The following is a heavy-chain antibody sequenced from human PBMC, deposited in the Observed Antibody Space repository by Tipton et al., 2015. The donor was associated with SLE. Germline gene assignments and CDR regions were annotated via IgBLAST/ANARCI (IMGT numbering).Heavy chain of an antibody. V-gene: IGHV4-59*01. Sequence: TLSLTCTVSGGSISSYYWSWIRQPPGKGLEWIGYIYYSGSTNYNPSLKSRVTISVDTSKNQFSLKLSSVTAADTAGYYCAICCSGGSFDYWGQGTLVTVSS. CDR2: IYYSGST. CDR3: AICCSGGSFDY. D-gene: IGHD2-15*01. CDR1: GGSISSYY. J-gene: IGHJ4*02.